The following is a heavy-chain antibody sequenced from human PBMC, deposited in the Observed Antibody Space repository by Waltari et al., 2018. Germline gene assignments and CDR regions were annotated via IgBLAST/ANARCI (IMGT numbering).Heavy chain of an antibody. V-gene: IGHV1-69*05. D-gene: IGHD7-27*01. CDR1: GGTFSSYA. Sequence: QVQLVQSGAEVKKPGSSVKVSCKASGGTFSSYAISWVRKARGQGFEWMGGIIPIFGTANYAQKFKGRVTVTTDESTSTADMELSSLRSEDTAVYYCARDDRRWGVWGSGVDWGQGTLVTVSS. CDR3: ARDDRRWGVWGSGVD. J-gene: IGHJ4*02. CDR2: IIPIFGTA.